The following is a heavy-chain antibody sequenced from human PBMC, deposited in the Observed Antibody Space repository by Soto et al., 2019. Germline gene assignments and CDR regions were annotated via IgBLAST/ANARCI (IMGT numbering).Heavy chain of an antibody. V-gene: IGHV3-21*01. D-gene: IGHD3-3*01. Sequence: GGSLRLSCAASGFTFSNYIMNWVRQAPGEGLEWVSSISTSSNYIYYGDPVKGRFTISRDNAKNSLYLQMDSLGAEDTAVYYCARNGKNYDFWKTSSFYGMDVWGQGTTVTVSS. CDR2: ISTSSNYI. J-gene: IGHJ6*02. CDR3: ARNGKNYDFWKTSSFYGMDV. CDR1: GFTFSNYI.